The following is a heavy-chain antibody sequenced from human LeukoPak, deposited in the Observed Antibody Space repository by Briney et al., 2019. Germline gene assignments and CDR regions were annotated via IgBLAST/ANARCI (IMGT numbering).Heavy chain of an antibody. Sequence: PGGSLRLSCAASGFTFSSHSMNWVRQAPGKGLEWVSYISSSSSTIYYADSVKGRFTISRDNAKNTLYLQMNSLRAEDTAVYYCARDSVDTAMEGYGMDVWGQGTTVTVSS. V-gene: IGHV3-48*01. CDR1: GFTFSSHS. CDR2: ISSSSSTI. D-gene: IGHD5-18*01. J-gene: IGHJ6*02. CDR3: ARDSVDTAMEGYGMDV.